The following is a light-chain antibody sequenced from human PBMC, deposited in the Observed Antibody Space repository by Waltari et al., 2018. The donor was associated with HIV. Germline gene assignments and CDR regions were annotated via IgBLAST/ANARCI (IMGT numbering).Light chain of an antibody. Sequence: QSVLTQPPSVSGAPGQRVTISCTGSSTNIGAGYDVHWYQQLPGTAPKLLIFRNVNRPSGVPDRFSGSKSGTSASLSITGLQAEDEADFYCQSYDTSLGGWVFGGGTKLTVL. J-gene: IGLJ3*02. V-gene: IGLV1-40*01. CDR1: STNIGAGYD. CDR3: QSYDTSLGGWV. CDR2: RNV.